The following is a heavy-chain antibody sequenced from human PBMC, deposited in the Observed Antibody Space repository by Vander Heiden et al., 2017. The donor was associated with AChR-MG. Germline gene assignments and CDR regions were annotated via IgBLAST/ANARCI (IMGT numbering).Heavy chain of an antibody. Sequence: EVQLVESGGGMVQPGRSLRRSCAASGFTIDDYAMNWVRQAPGNGLEWVSGISWNSGSIGYADSVKGRFTISRDNAKNSLYLQMNSLRAEDTALYYCAKDIDMGGRQDDYYDSSGYSADAFDIWGQGTMVTVSS. V-gene: IGHV3-9*01. CDR2: ISWNSGSI. CDR3: AKDIDMGGRQDDYYDSSGYSADAFDI. J-gene: IGHJ3*02. CDR1: GFTIDDYA. D-gene: IGHD3-22*01.